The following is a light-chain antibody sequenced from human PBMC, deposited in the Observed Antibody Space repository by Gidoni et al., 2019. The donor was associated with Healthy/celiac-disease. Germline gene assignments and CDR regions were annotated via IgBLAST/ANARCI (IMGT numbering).Light chain of an antibody. CDR3: QQYYSTLTWT. CDR1: QSVLYSSNNKNY. Sequence: DIVMTPSPDSLAVSLGERATINCKSSQSVLYSSNNKNYLAWYQQKPGQPPKLLIYWASTRESGVPDRFSDSGSGTDFTLTISSLQAEDVAVYYCQQYYSTLTWTFXQXTKVEIK. V-gene: IGKV4-1*01. CDR2: WAS. J-gene: IGKJ1*01.